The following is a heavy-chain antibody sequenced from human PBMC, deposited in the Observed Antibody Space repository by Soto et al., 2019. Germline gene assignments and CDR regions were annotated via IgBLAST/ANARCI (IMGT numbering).Heavy chain of an antibody. CDR1: GASLTSGSYY. V-gene: IGHV4-61*01. CDR2: IYRSGST. D-gene: IGHD3-16*01. J-gene: IGHJ5*01. CDR3: ARWKYSYADLPGDWFDS. Sequence: QVQLQESGPGLVRPSETLSLTCTVSGASLTSGSYYGRWVRQPPGKGLEWIAYIYRSGSTNYNPSLKSRAAISVDTSENQFSLRLTSVTPADTAMYYCARWKYSYADLPGDWFDSWGQGTLVTVSS.